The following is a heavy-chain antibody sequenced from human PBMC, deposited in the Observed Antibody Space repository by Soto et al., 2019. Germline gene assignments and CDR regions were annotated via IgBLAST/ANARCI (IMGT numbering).Heavy chain of an antibody. Sequence: GESLKISCKGSGYSFTSYWIGWVRQMPGKGLEWMGIIYPGDSDTRYSPSFQGQVTISADKSISTAYLQWSSLKASDTAMYYCARSGPITYYYYYVMDVWGQGTTVTVSS. CDR3: ARSGPITYYYYYVMDV. V-gene: IGHV5-51*01. CDR1: GYSFTSYW. J-gene: IGHJ6*02. CDR2: IYPGDSDT. D-gene: IGHD3-10*01.